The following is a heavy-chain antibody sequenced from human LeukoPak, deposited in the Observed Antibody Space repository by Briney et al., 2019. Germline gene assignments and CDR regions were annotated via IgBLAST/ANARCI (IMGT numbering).Heavy chain of an antibody. V-gene: IGHV4-61*02. CDR2: IYTSGST. Sequence: SETLSLTCTVSGGSISSGSYYWSWIRQPAGKGLEWIGRIYTSGSTNYNPSLKSRVTISVDTSKNQFSLKLSSVTAADTAVYYCARGRPSVTMVRGVTLLDYWGQGTLVTVSS. CDR1: GGSISSGSYY. J-gene: IGHJ4*02. D-gene: IGHD3-10*01. CDR3: ARGRPSVTMVRGVTLLDY.